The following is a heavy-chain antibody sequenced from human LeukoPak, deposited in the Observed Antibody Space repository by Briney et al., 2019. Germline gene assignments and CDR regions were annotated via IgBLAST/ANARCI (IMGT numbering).Heavy chain of an antibody. D-gene: IGHD6-6*01. CDR1: GGSFSGYY. CDR2: INHSGST. J-gene: IGHJ4*02. V-gene: IGHV4-34*01. Sequence: KPSETLSLTCGVYGGSFSGYYWSWIRQPPGKGLEWIGEINHSGSTNYNPSLKSRVTISVDTSKDQFSLKLSSVTAADTAVYYCARGPFRPPRPYYFDYWGQGTLDTVSS. CDR3: ARGPFRPPRPYYFDY.